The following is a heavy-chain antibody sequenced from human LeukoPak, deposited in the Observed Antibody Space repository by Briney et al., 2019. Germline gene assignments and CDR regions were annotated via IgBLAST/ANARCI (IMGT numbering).Heavy chain of an antibody. CDR1: AGSISSGSYY. D-gene: IGHD6-6*01. V-gene: IGHV4-61*02. J-gene: IGHJ4*02. CDR3: AGAEYSSSSGHCDY. CDR2: IYTSGST. Sequence: PSQTLSLTCTVSAGSISSGSYYWSWIRQPAGKGLEWIGRIYTSGSTNYNPSLKSRVTISVDTSKNQFSLKLSSVTAADTAVYYCAGAEYSSSSGHCDYWGQGTLVTVSS.